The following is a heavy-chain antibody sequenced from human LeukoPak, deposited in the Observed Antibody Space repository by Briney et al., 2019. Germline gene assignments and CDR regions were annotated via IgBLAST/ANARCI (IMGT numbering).Heavy chain of an antibody. CDR2: ISAYNGNT. J-gene: IGHJ6*02. D-gene: IGHD6-13*01. CDR3: ARDLDSSWYRDYYYGMDV. Sequence: ASVKVSCKASGYTFTSYGISWVRQAPGQGLEWMGWISAYNGNTNYAQKLQGRVTMTTDTSTSTAYMELRSLRSDDTAVYYCARDLDSSWYRDYYYGMDVWGQGTTATVSS. V-gene: IGHV1-18*01. CDR1: GYTFTSYG.